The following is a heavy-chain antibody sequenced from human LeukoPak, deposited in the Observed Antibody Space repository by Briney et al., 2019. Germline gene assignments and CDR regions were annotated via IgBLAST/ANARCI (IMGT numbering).Heavy chain of an antibody. D-gene: IGHD6-19*01. J-gene: IGHJ4*02. CDR1: GGSISSYY. V-gene: IGHV4-59*01. CDR3: ARASLSLPGIAVAGTDYFDY. CDR2: IYYSGST. Sequence: PSETLSLTCTVSGGSISSYYWSWIRQPPGKGLEWIGYIYYSGSTNYNPSLKSRVTISVDTSKNQFSLKLSSVTAADTAVYYCARASLSLPGIAVAGTDYFDYWGQGTLVTVSS.